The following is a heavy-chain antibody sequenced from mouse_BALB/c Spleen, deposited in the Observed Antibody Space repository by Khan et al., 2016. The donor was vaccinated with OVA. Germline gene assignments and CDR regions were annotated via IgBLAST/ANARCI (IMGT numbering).Heavy chain of an antibody. CDR1: GYNIKDIY. D-gene: IGHD1-3*01. CDR3: RISTINS. V-gene: IGHV14-3*02. Sequence: VQLQQSGAELVKPAASLKLSCTASGYNIKDIYIHWVKQRPEKGLERIRWTDPANGNTKYDPKFQGKATLTADTSSNTAYLQLSSLTCEDTAVYYCRISTINSWGQGTTLTVSS. J-gene: IGHJ2*01. CDR2: TDPANGNT.